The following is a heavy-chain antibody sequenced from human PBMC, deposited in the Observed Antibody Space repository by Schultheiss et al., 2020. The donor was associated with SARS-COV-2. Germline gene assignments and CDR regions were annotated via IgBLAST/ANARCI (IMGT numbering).Heavy chain of an antibody. CDR3: ARGGPVLRFLEWLLNYFDS. V-gene: IGHV3-66*01. J-gene: IGHJ4*02. D-gene: IGHD3-3*01. CDR1: GFTVSSNY. Sequence: GGSLRLSCAASGFTVSSNYMSWVRQAPGKGLEWVSVIYSGGSTYYADSVKGRFTISRDNSKNTLYLQMNSLRAEDTAVYYCARGGPVLRFLEWLLNYFDSWGQGTLVTVSS. CDR2: IYSGGST.